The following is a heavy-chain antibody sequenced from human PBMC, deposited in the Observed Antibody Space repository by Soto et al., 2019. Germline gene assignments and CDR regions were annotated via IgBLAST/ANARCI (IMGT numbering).Heavy chain of an antibody. V-gene: IGHV3-23*01. D-gene: IGHD3-10*01. Sequence: EVQLLESGGGLVQPGGSLRLSCAASGFTFSSYAMSWVRQAPGKGLEWVSAISGSGGSTYYADSVKGRFTISRDNSKNTRYLQMDRLRAEDTAVYYCAKEYVMEYYGSGTPDYWGQGTLVTVSS. J-gene: IGHJ4*02. CDR1: GFTFSSYA. CDR3: AKEYVMEYYGSGTPDY. CDR2: ISGSGGST.